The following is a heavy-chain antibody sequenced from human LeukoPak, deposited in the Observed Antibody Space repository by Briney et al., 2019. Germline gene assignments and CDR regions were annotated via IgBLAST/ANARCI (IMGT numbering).Heavy chain of an antibody. CDR2: IGTAGDP. Sequence: GSLLLSCAASGFTFSSYDMHWVRPATGKGLEWVSAIGTAGDPYYPGSVKGRFTISRENAKNSLYLQMNSLRAGDTAVYYCARGGLNYGDYKYYYYYGMDVWGKGTTVTVSS. CDR3: ARGGLNYGDYKYYYYYGMDV. V-gene: IGHV3-13*05. J-gene: IGHJ6*04. D-gene: IGHD4-17*01. CDR1: GFTFSSYD.